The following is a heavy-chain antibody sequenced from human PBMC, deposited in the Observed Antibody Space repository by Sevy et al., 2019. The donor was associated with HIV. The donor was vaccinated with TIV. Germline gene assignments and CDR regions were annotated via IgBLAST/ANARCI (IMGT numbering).Heavy chain of an antibody. V-gene: IGHV4-59*01. CDR3: ARDIEMATMEGAFDI. Sequence: SETLSLTCTVSGGSISSYYWSWIRQPPGKGLEWIGYIYYSGSTNYNPAPKSRVTISVDTSKNQFSLKLSSVTAADTAVYYCARDIEMATMEGAFDIWGQGTMVTVSS. CDR1: GGSISSYY. CDR2: IYYSGST. D-gene: IGHD5-12*01. J-gene: IGHJ3*02.